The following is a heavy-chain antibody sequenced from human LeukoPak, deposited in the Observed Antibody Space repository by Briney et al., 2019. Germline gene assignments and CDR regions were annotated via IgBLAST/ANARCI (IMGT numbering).Heavy chain of an antibody. D-gene: IGHD2-15*01. CDR3: ARIGGSCYRTYYFDY. Sequence: ASVKVSCKASGYTFTSYYMHWVRQAPGQGLEWMGIINPSGGSTSYAQKFQGRVTMTRDTSTSTVYMELSSLRSEDTAVYYCARIGGSCYRTYYFDYWGQGTLVTVSS. V-gene: IGHV1-46*01. J-gene: IGHJ4*02. CDR2: INPSGGST. CDR1: GYTFTSYY.